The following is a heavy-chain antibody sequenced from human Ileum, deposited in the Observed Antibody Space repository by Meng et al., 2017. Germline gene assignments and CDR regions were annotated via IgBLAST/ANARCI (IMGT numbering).Heavy chain of an antibody. CDR3: ATAGAYRFDY. CDR2: ISNSGSNI. Sequence: VHMVESGGGVVQPGRSLRLSCAVSGFTFSRYAMHWVRQAPGKGLEWVSYISNSGSNIYYVDSVKGRFTISRDNAKNSLYLQMNSLRAEDTAVYYCATAGAYRFDYWGQGTLVTVSS. CDR1: GFTFSRYA. J-gene: IGHJ4*02. D-gene: IGHD3-16*02. V-gene: IGHV3-48*04.